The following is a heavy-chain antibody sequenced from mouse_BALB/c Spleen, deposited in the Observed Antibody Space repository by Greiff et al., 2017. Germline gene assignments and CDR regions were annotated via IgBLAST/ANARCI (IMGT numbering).Heavy chain of an antibody. J-gene: IGHJ2*01. CDR1: GFDFSRYW. V-gene: IGHV4-1*02. Sequence: EVQGVESGGGLVQPGGSLKLSCAASGFDFSRYWMSWVRQAPGKGLEWIGEINPDSSTINYTPSLKDKFIISRDNAKNTLYLQMSKVRSEDTALYYCARQNYGNYLDYWGQGTTLTVSS. CDR2: INPDSSTI. CDR3: ARQNYGNYLDY. D-gene: IGHD2-1*01.